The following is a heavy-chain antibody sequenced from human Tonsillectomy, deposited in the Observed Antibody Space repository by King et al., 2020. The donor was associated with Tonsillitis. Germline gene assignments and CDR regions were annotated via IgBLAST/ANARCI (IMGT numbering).Heavy chain of an antibody. CDR3: ARDLGQRGISIV. D-gene: IGHD3-10*01. V-gene: IGHV3-7*01. CDR1: GFTFGSYW. J-gene: IGHJ4*02. CDR2: IKQDGSEK. Sequence: QLVQSGGGLVQPGGSLRLSCAASGFTFGSYWMSWVRQAPGKGLEWVANIKQDGSEKYYVDSVKGRFTISRDNAKNSLYLQMNSLRAEDTAVYYCARDLGQRGISIVWGQGTLVTVSS.